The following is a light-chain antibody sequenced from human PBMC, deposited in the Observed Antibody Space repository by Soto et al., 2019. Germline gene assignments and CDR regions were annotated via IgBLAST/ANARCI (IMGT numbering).Light chain of an antibody. CDR3: LQDYNYPLT. J-gene: IGKJ4*01. CDR2: ATS. Sequence: AIQLTQSPSSLSASVGDRVTITCRASQGLGNDLGWYQQRPGKAPKLLIYATSSLQSGVPSRFSGSGSATDFTLTISSLRPEDFATYYCLQDYNYPLTFGGGSKVDIK. V-gene: IGKV1-6*01. CDR1: QGLGND.